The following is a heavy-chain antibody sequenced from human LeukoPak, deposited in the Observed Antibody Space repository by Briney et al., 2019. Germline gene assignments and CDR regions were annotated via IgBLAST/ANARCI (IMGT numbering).Heavy chain of an antibody. J-gene: IGHJ3*02. CDR3: VKDQDYGGIDGNAFDI. Sequence: ASVKVSCKASGYTFIGYYIHWVRQAPGQGLEWMGWINPKSGGTNYAQKFQGRVTMTRDTSISTAYMEMSRLRSDDTAVYYCVKDQDYGGIDGNAFDIWGQGTMVTVSS. V-gene: IGHV1-2*02. CDR2: INPKSGGT. D-gene: IGHD4-23*01. CDR1: GYTFIGYY.